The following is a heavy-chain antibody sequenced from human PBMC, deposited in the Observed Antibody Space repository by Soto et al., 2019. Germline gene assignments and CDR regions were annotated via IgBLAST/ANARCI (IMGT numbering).Heavy chain of an antibody. J-gene: IGHJ3*02. CDR1: GGSISSYY. CDR3: ARRYGKNAFDI. V-gene: IGHV4-59*01. D-gene: IGHD5-18*01. Sequence: QVQLQESGPGLVKPSETLSLTCTVSGGSISSYYWSWIRQPPGKGLEWIGYIYYSGSTNYNPSLTGRVTISVDTSKNQFALKLSSVTAADTAVYYCARRYGKNAFDIWGQGTMVTVSS. CDR2: IYYSGST.